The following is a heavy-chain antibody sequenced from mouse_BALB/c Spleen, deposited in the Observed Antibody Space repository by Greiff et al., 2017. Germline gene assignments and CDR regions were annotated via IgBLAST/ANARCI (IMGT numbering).Heavy chain of an antibody. V-gene: IGHV14-4*02. J-gene: IGHJ2*01. D-gene: IGHD2-1*01. CDR3: NARGKRGTLDY. CDR2: IDPENGDT. CDR1: GFNIKDYY. Sequence: EVQLQQSGAELVRSGASVKLSCTASGFNIKDYYMHWVKQRPEQGLEWIGWIDPENGDTEYAPKFQGKATMTADTSSNTAYLQLSSLTSEDTAVYYCNARGKRGTLDYWGQGTTLTVSS.